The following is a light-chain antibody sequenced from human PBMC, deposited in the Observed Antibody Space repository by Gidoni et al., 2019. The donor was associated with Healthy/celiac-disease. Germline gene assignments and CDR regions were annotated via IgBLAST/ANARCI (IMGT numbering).Light chain of an antibody. CDR3: QQYNNWPPT. V-gene: IGKV3-15*01. J-gene: IGKJ4*01. CDR1: QRVSSN. CDR2: GAS. Sequence: EILMTQSPATLPVSPGERATLSCRASQRVSSNLAWYQQKPGQAPRLLIYGASTRATGIPARFSGSGSGTEFTLTISSLQSEDFAVYYCQQYNNWPPTFGGGTKVEIK.